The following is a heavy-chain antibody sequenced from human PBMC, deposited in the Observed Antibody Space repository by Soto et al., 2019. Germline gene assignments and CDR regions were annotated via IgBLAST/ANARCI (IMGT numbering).Heavy chain of an antibody. CDR1: GYTFTGYY. CDR3: ARARESRVFDY. D-gene: IGHD3-10*01. J-gene: IGHJ4*02. CDR2: INPNSGGT. Sequence: ASVQGSCKASGYTFTGYYMHWVRQAPGQGLEWMGWINPNSGGTNYAQKFQGRVTMTRDTSISTAYMELSRLRSDDTAVYYCARARESRVFDYWGQGTLVTVAS. V-gene: IGHV1-2*02.